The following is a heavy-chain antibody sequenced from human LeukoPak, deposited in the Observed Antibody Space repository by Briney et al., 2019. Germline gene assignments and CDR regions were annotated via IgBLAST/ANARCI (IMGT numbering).Heavy chain of an antibody. V-gene: IGHV3-15*01. D-gene: IGHD6-13*01. Sequence: PGGSLRLSCAASGFTFSSYWMSWVRQAPGKGLEWVGRIKSKTDGGTTDYAAPVKGRFTISRDDSKNTLYLQMNSLKTEDTAVYYCKLAAAYEFDYWGQGTLVTVSS. CDR3: KLAAAYEFDY. J-gene: IGHJ4*02. CDR2: IKSKTDGGTT. CDR1: GFTFSSYW.